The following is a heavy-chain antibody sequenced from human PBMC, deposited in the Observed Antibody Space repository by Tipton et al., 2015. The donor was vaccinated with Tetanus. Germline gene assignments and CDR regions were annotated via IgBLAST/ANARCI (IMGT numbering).Heavy chain of an antibody. CDR3: IYTISCSACDH. V-gene: IGHV3-30*03. CDR2: ISYDGNYQ. D-gene: IGHD6-13*01. CDR1: GFTFSNSG. Sequence: SLRLSCAASGFTFSNSGMHWVRQAPGKGLEWVAIISYDGNYQSYAESVKGRFTISRDNSKSTLFLQMNGLRAEDTAVYYCIYTISCSACDHWGQGSLVTVSS. J-gene: IGHJ4*02.